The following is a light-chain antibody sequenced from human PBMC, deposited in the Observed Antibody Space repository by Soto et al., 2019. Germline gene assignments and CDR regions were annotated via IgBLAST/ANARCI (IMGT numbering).Light chain of an antibody. CDR1: QSVSSY. CDR2: DAS. J-gene: IGKJ2*01. CDR3: QQRSIWPPEYT. V-gene: IGKV3-11*01. Sequence: EIVLTQSPATLSLSPGERATLSCRASQSVSSYLAWYQQKPGQAPRLLIYDASNRATGIPARFSGSGSGTDFTLTISSLEPEDFAVYYCQQRSIWPPEYTFGQGTKLEIK.